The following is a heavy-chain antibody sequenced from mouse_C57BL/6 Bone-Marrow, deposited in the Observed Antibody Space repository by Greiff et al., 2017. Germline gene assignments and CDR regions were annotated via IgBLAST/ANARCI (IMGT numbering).Heavy chain of an antibody. CDR2: IWSGGST. Sequence: QVQLKESGPGLVQPSQSLSITCTVSGFSLTSYGVPWVRQSPGKGLEWLGVIWSGGSTDYNAAFISRLSISKDNSKSQVFFKMNSLQADDTAIYYCARNHGVTTVYYAMDYWGQGTSVTVSS. CDR3: ARNHGVTTVYYAMDY. J-gene: IGHJ4*01. D-gene: IGHD2-2*01. CDR1: GFSLTSYG. V-gene: IGHV2-2*01.